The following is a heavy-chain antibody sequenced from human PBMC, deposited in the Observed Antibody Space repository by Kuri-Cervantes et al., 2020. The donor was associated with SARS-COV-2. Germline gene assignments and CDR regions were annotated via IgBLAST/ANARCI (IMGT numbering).Heavy chain of an antibody. CDR3: AIHLEWGCSSTSCYCGAFDI. CDR2: IGAYNGNT. Sequence: ASVKVSCKASGYTFTSYGISWVRQAPGQGLEWMGWIGAYNGNTNYAQKLQGRVTMTTDTSTSTAYMELRSLRSDDTAVYYCAIHLEWGCSSTSCYCGAFDIWGQGTMVTVSS. CDR1: GYTFTSYG. J-gene: IGHJ3*02. D-gene: IGHD2-2*01. V-gene: IGHV1-18*01.